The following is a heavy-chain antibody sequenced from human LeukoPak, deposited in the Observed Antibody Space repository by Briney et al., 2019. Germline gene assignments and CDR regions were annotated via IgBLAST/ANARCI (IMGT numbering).Heavy chain of an antibody. CDR1: GGTFSSYA. J-gene: IGHJ4*02. CDR2: IIPIFGTS. D-gene: IGHD5-18*01. CDR3: ARERYSYGQFDY. Sequence: SVKVSCKASGGTFSSYAISWVRQAPGQGLEWMGGIIPIFGTSNYAQKFQGRGTITTDETTRTAYMELSSLRSEDTAVYYCARERYSYGQFDYWGQGTLVTVSS. V-gene: IGHV1-69*05.